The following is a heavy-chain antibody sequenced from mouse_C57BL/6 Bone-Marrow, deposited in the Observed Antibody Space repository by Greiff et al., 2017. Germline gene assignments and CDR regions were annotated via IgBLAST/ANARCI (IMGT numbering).Heavy chain of an antibody. CDR1: GFTFSSYG. J-gene: IGHJ4*01. V-gene: IGHV5-6*01. D-gene: IGHD1-1*01. CDR2: ISSGGSYT. Sequence: EVQGVESGGDLVKPGGSLKLSCAASGFTFSSYGMSWVRQTPDKRLEWVATISSGGSYTYYPDSVKGRFTISRDNAKNTLYLQMSSLKSEDTAMYYCARQTTVVGAMDYWGQGTSVTVSS. CDR3: ARQTTVVGAMDY.